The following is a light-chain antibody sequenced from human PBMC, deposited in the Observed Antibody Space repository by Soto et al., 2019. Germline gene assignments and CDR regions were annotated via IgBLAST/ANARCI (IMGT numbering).Light chain of an antibody. J-gene: IGLJ2*01. V-gene: IGLV2-14*01. CDR1: SSDVGAYNY. CDR2: EVT. CDR3: TSYSSSSPVL. Sequence: QSVLTQPASVSGSLGQSITISCTGTSSDVGAYNYVSWYQQHPDKAPKLLIFEVTNRPSGVSGRFSGSKSGITASQSISGLQPEDEADYYCTSYSSSSPVLFGGGTKLTVL.